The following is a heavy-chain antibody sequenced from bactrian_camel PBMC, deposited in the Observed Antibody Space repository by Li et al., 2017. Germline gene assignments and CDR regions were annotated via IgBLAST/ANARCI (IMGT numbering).Heavy chain of an antibody. D-gene: IGHD1*01. J-gene: IGHJ6*01. CDR2: INSGGGTT. CDR1: GFTSGRPS. Sequence: HVQLVESGGDLVQPGGSLRLSCAVSGFTSGRPSMFWVRQAPGKGLEWVSTINSGGGTTYYADSVKGRFTISKDNAKNTLYLQLHSLKPEDSAMYYCAAATWFLPKSQCVLGHDFPYWGQGTQVTVS. V-gene: IGHV3S1*01. CDR3: AAATWFLPKSQCVLGHDFPY.